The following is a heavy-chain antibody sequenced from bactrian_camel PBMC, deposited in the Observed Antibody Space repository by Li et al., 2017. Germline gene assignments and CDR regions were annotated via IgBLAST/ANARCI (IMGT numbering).Heavy chain of an antibody. D-gene: IGHD6*01. Sequence: HVQLVESGGGSVLAGGSLRLSCTYSHSNYHIAWFRQAPGKKREAVAAFYTGTGSTHYADSVKGRFTIPLDNAKNVLFLQMNSLKPEDTAMYSCVARWGECPDSGGSWYSYGWWGQGTQVTVS. CDR1: SHSNYH. CDR2: FYTGTGST. CDR3: VARWGECPDSGGSWYSYGW. V-gene: IGHV3S54*01. J-gene: IGHJ6*01.